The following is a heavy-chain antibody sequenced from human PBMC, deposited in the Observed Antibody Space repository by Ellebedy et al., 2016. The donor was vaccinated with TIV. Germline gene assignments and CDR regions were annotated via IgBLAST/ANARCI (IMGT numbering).Heavy chain of an antibody. J-gene: IGHJ4*02. CDR1: GGSISSGGYS. CDR2: IYHSGST. D-gene: IGHD3-22*01. CDR3: ARAGYYYDSSGYPLDY. V-gene: IGHV4-30-2*01. Sequence: MPSETLSLTCAVSGGSISSGGYSWSWIRQPPGKGLVWIGYIYHSGSTYYNPSLKSRVTISVDRSKNQFSLKLSSVTAADTAVYYGARAGYYYDSSGYPLDYWGQGTLVTVSS.